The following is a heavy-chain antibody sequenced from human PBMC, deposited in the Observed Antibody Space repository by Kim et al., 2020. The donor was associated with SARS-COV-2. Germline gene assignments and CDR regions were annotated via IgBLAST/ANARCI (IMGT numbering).Heavy chain of an antibody. CDR3: ARVKKWELRKGPNWFDP. Sequence: LKSRVTISVDTSKNQFSLKLSSVTAADTAVYYCARVKKWELRKGPNWFDPWGQGTLVTVSS. V-gene: IGHV4-34*01. D-gene: IGHD1-26*01. J-gene: IGHJ5*02.